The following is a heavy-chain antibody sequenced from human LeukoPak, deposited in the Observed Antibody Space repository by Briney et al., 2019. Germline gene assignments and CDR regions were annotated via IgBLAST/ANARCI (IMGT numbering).Heavy chain of an antibody. CDR2: IHNDGKT. Sequence: GGSLRLSCEASGFTVSSNYVSWVRQAPGKGLEWVSVIHNDGKTYYADSVKGRFTISRDSSQNTLYLQMNSLRAEDTAVYYCAKEVVVVPAALLYYYYGMDVWGQGTRVTVSS. J-gene: IGHJ6*02. D-gene: IGHD2-2*01. CDR3: AKEVVVVPAALLYYYYGMDV. CDR1: GFTVSSNY. V-gene: IGHV3-53*01.